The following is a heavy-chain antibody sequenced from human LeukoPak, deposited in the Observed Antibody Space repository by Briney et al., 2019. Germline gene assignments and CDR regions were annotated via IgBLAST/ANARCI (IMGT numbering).Heavy chain of an antibody. Sequence: SETLSLTCSVSGGSISGYYWMWIRQTPGKGLEWIGYILYSENPKYNPSLKGRVTISADTSKNHFSLRLSSVTAADTAVYYCARSAFLVTAPGLYYFDYWGQGTLVAVSS. CDR3: ARSAFLVTAPGLYYFDY. CDR1: GGSISGYY. CDR2: ILYSENP. D-gene: IGHD6-13*01. J-gene: IGHJ4*02. V-gene: IGHV4-59*08.